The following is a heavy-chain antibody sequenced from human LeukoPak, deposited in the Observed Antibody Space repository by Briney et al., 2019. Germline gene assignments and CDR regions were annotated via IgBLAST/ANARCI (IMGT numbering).Heavy chain of an antibody. V-gene: IGHV4-4*07. CDR1: GGSISSYY. D-gene: IGHD3-22*01. CDR2: IYTSGST. J-gene: IGHJ4*02. CDR3: ARDHYYDSSGYWLYYFDY. Sequence: SETLSLTCTVSGGSISSYYWSWIRQPAGKGLEWIGRIYTSGSTNYNPSLKSRVTMSVDTSKNQFSLKLSSVTAADTAVYYCARDHYYDSSGYWLYYFDYWGQGTLVTVSS.